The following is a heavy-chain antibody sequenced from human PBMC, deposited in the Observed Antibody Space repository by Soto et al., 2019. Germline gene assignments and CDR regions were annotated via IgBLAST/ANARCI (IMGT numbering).Heavy chain of an antibody. Sequence: ASVKVSCKASGYTFTSYAMHWVRQAPGQRLEWMGWINAGNGNTKYSQKFQGRVTITRDTSASTAYMELSSLRSEDTAVYYCARAPYYYDSSGYLGQFDYWGQGTLVTVSS. CDR2: INAGNGNT. V-gene: IGHV1-3*01. CDR3: ARAPYYYDSSGYLGQFDY. J-gene: IGHJ4*02. CDR1: GYTFTSYA. D-gene: IGHD3-22*01.